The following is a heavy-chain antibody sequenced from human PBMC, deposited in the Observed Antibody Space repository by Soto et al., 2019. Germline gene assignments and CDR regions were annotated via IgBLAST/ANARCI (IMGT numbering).Heavy chain of an antibody. D-gene: IGHD1-7*01. Sequence: TLSLTCAVSGCSFTINNWWTWVRQPPGQGLEWIGEIYRTGSTNYNPSLKSRVTISLDKSENQFSLKVTSLTAADTAVYYCASRDPGTSVDYWGQGTLVTVSS. V-gene: IGHV4-4*02. CDR3: ASRDPGTSVDY. J-gene: IGHJ4*02. CDR2: IYRTGST. CDR1: GCSFTINNW.